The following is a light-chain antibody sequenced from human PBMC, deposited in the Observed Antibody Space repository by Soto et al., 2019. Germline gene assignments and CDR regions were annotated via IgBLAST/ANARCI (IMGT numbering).Light chain of an antibody. CDR1: SSDVSGYNY. CDR3: CSYAGNSLWV. Sequence: QSALTQPRSVSGSPGQSVTISCTGTSSDVSGYNYVSWYQQHPGKAPKLMIYDVSKWPSGVPDRFSGSKSGNTASLTISGLQAEDDADYYCCSYAGNSLWVFGGGTKLIVL. V-gene: IGLV2-11*01. J-gene: IGLJ3*02. CDR2: DVS.